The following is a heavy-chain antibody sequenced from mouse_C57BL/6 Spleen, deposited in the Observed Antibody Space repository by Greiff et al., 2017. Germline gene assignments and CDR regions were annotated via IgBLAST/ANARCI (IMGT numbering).Heavy chain of an antibody. V-gene: IGHV1-4*01. J-gene: IGHJ2*01. CDR3: ASSFITTGGYYFDY. D-gene: IGHD1-1*01. CDR2: INPSSGYT. CDR1: GYTFTSYT. Sequence: QVQLQQSGAELARPGASVKMSCKASGYTFTSYTMHWVKQRPGQGLEWIGYINPSSGYTTYNQKFKDKATLTADKSSSTAYMQLSNLTSEDSAVYYFASSFITTGGYYFDYWGQGTTLTVSS.